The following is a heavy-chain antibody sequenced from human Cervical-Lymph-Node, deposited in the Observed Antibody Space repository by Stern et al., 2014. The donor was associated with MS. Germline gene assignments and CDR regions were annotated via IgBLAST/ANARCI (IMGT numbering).Heavy chain of an antibody. CDR1: GFTFSRYS. D-gene: IGHD2-15*01. Sequence: EVQLVESGGGLVKPGGSLRLSCAASGFTFSRYSMNWVRQAPGKGLEWVSSIESTATYLSYSDSVRGRFTISRDNAKTALFLQMNSLRVEDTTVYYCAKYCSDSICNGFDHWGQGALVTVSS. CDR3: AKYCSDSICNGFDH. CDR2: IESTATYL. J-gene: IGHJ4*02. V-gene: IGHV3-21*01.